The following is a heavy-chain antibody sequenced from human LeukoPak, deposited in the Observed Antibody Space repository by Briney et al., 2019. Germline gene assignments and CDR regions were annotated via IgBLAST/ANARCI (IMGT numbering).Heavy chain of an antibody. V-gene: IGHV1-8*03. D-gene: IGHD2-2*01. CDR2: MNPNSGNT. J-gene: IGHJ6*03. Sequence: GASVKVSCKASGYTFTSYDINWVRQATGQGLEWMGWMNPNSGNTGYAQKFQGRVTITRNTSISTAYMELSSLRSEDTAVYYCARGPFDSSSTSCYEGRYYYYYMDVWGKGTTVTVSS. CDR1: GYTFTSYD. CDR3: ARGPFDSSSTSCYEGRYYYYYMDV.